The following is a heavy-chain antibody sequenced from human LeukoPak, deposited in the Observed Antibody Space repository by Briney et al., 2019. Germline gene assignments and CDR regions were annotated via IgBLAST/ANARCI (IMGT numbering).Heavy chain of an antibody. CDR1: GYTFTSYG. J-gene: IGHJ4*02. CDR3: ATELGYYFDY. V-gene: IGHV1-18*01. CDR2: ISVYNGHT. Sequence: VASVKVSCKASGYTFTSYGISWVRQAPGQRLEWMGWISVYNGHTNYAQKLQDRVTMTTDTATDTAYMELRSLRSDDTAVYYCATELGYYFDYWGQGTLVTVSS. D-gene: IGHD3-10*01.